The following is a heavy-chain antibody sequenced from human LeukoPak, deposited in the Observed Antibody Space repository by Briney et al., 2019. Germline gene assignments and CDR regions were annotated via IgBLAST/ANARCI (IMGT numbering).Heavy chain of an antibody. CDR1: GFTFSSYA. CDR2: ISGSGGST. J-gene: IGHJ4*02. Sequence: PGGSLRLSCAASGFTFSSYAMSWVRQAPGKGLEWVSAISGSGGSTYYADSVKGRFTISRDNSKNTLYLQMNSLRAEDTAVYYCAKDLSYYGSGSYYNAPFDYWGQGTLVTVSS. CDR3: AKDLSYYGSGSYYNAPFDY. V-gene: IGHV3-23*01. D-gene: IGHD3-10*01.